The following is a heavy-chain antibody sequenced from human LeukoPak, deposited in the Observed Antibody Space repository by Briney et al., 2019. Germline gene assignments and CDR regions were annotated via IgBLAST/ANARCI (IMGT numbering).Heavy chain of an antibody. D-gene: IGHD3-16*01. V-gene: IGHV4-39*01. CDR1: GVSISSGSNY. CDR3: ARGNYDYVWGGIDY. CDR2: IYSSGST. J-gene: IGHJ4*02. Sequence: SETLSLTCSVSGVSISSGSNYWGWIRQPPGKTLEWIGSIYSSGSTYYTPSLKSRVIILFDTAKNHFSLKLSSVTAADTAMYYCARGNYDYVWGGIDYWGQGTLVTVSS.